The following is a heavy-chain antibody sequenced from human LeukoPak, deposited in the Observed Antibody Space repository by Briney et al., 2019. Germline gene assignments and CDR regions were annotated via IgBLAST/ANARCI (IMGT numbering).Heavy chain of an antibody. CDR1: GYSISSGYY. Sequence: NTSETLSLTCTVSGYSISSGYYWGWIRQPPGKGLEWIGSIYHSGNTYYNPSLKSRVTISVDTSKNQISLKLSSVTAADTAVYYCARWYGGKGAFDIWGQGTMVTVSS. V-gene: IGHV4-38-2*02. CDR3: ARWYGGKGAFDI. D-gene: IGHD4-23*01. J-gene: IGHJ3*02. CDR2: IYHSGNT.